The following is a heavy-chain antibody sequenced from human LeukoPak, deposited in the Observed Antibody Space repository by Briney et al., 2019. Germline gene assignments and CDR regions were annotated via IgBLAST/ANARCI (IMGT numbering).Heavy chain of an antibody. D-gene: IGHD7-27*01. Sequence: ASVKVSCKASGGTFSSYAISWVRQAPGQGLEWMGRINPNSGGPEYAENFQGRVTMTRDTSITTAYMELSRVTSDDTAIYYCARDLSSTSNWELDYWGQGTLVSVSS. J-gene: IGHJ4*02. V-gene: IGHV1-2*06. CDR2: INPNSGGP. CDR3: ARDLSSTSNWELDY. CDR1: GGTFSSYA.